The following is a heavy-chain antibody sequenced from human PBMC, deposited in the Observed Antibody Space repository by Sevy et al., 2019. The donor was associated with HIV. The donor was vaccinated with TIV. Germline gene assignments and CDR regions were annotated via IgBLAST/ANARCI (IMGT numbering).Heavy chain of an antibody. CDR1: GYTFTSYA. CDR3: ARVYYYGSGKYYGMDA. Sequence: ASVKVSCKASGYTFTSYAMHWVRQAPGQRLEWMGWINAGNGNTKYSQKFQGRVTTTRDTSASTAYMELSSLRSEDTAVYYCARVYYYGSGKYYGMDAWGQGTTVTVSS. V-gene: IGHV1-3*01. J-gene: IGHJ6*02. D-gene: IGHD3-10*01. CDR2: INAGNGNT.